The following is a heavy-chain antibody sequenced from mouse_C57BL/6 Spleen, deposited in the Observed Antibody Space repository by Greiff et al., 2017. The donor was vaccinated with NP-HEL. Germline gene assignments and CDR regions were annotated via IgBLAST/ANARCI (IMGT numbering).Heavy chain of an antibody. Sequence: QVQLKQPGAELVRPGSSVKLSCKASGYTFTSYWMHWVKQRPIQGLEWIGNIDPSDSEAHYNQKFKDKATLTVDKSSSTAYMQLSSLTSEDSAVYYCARSPYYFDYWGQGTTLTVSS. CDR2: IDPSDSEA. V-gene: IGHV1-52*01. CDR3: ARSPYYFDY. CDR1: GYTFTSYW. J-gene: IGHJ2*01.